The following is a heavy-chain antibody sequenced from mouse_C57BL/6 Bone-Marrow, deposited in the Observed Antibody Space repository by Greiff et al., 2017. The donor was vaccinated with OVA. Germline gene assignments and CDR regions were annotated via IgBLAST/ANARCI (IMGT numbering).Heavy chain of an antibody. CDR1: GFTFSDYG. Sequence: EVKLVESGGGLVKPGGSLKLSCAASGFTFSDYGMHWVRQAPEQGLEWVAYISSGSSTIYYADTVKGRFTISRDNAKNTLFLQVTSLRSEDTAMYYCADNAWFAYWGQGTLVTVSA. J-gene: IGHJ3*01. V-gene: IGHV5-17*01. D-gene: IGHD1-3*01. CDR3: ADNAWFAY. CDR2: ISSGSSTI.